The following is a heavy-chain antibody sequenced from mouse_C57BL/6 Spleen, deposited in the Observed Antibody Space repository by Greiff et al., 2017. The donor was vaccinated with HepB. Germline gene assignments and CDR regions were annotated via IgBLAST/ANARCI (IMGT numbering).Heavy chain of an antibody. V-gene: IGHV1-64*01. D-gene: IGHD1-1*01. CDR2: IHPNSGST. J-gene: IGHJ4*01. Sequence: VQLQQPGAELVKPGASVKLSCKASGYTFTSYWMHWVKQRPGQGLEWIGMIHPNSGSTNYNEKFKSKATLTVDKSSSTAYMQLSSLTSEDSAVYYCARDTTVVAEDAMDYWGQGTSVTVSS. CDR3: ARDTTVVAEDAMDY. CDR1: GYTFTSYW.